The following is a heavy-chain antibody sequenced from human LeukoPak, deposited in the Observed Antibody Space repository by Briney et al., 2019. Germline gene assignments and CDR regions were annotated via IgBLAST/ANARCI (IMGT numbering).Heavy chain of an antibody. V-gene: IGHV4-4*07. J-gene: IGHJ6*03. D-gene: IGHD6-19*01. CDR3: ARDRVAVAGTPGLWYMDV. Sequence: PSETLSLTCTVSGGSISSYYWSWIPQPAGKGLEWIGRIYTNGSTNYNPSLKSRVTMSVDTSKNQFSLKLSSVTAADTAVYYCARDRVAVAGTPGLWYMDVWGKGTTVTISS. CDR2: IYTNGST. CDR1: GGSISSYY.